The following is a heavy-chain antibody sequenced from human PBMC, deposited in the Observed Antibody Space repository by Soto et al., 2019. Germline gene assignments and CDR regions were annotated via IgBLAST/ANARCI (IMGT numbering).Heavy chain of an antibody. Sequence: GGSLRLSCAASGFTFSSYAMHWVRQAPGKGLVWVSRINTDGSITTYADSVKGQFTISRDNAKNTLYLQMNSLRAEDTAVYYCARGSSSWYVSFDYWGQGILVTVSS. CDR3: ARGSSSWYVSFDY. V-gene: IGHV3-74*01. CDR2: INTDGSIT. CDR1: GFTFSSYA. J-gene: IGHJ4*02. D-gene: IGHD6-13*01.